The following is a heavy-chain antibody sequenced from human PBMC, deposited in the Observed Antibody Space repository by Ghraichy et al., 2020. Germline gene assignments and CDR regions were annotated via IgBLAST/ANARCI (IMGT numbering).Heavy chain of an antibody. CDR1: GFTFSSYS. Sequence: GGSLRLSCAASGFTFSSYSMNWVRQAPGKGLEWVSSISSSSSYIYYADSVKGRFTISRDNAKNSLYLQMNSLRAEDTAVYYCARDPGIVGATNDYWGQGTLVTVSS. V-gene: IGHV3-21*01. J-gene: IGHJ4*02. D-gene: IGHD1-26*01. CDR2: ISSSSSYI. CDR3: ARDPGIVGATNDY.